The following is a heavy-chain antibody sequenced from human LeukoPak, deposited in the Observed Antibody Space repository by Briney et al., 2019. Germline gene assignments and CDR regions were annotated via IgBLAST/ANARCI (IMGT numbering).Heavy chain of an antibody. V-gene: IGHV3-33*08. Sequence: PGGSLRLSWAASGFTFSSYAMSWVRQAPGKGLGWVAVIGYDGGNKYYADSVKGRFTISRDNSKNTLYLQMNSLRAEDTAVYYCARDTGYSSGWTRAALDCWGQGTMVSVSP. J-gene: IGHJ4*02. CDR3: ARDTGYSSGWTRAALDC. D-gene: IGHD6-19*01. CDR2: IGYDGGNK. CDR1: GFTFSSYA.